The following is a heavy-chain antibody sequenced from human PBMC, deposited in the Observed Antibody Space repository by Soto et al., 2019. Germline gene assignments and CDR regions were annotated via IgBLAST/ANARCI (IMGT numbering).Heavy chain of an antibody. D-gene: IGHD1-1*01. Sequence: QVQLVESGGGVVQPGRSLRLSCAASGFTFSSYGMHWVRQAPGKGLEWVAVISKDGSNKYYADSVKGRFTISRDNSKSTLYLQMNSLRAEDTAVYHCAKDRGSGNDWLHVFDYWGQGILVTVSS. J-gene: IGHJ4*02. CDR1: GFTFSSYG. V-gene: IGHV3-30*18. CDR3: AKDRGSGNDWLHVFDY. CDR2: ISKDGSNK.